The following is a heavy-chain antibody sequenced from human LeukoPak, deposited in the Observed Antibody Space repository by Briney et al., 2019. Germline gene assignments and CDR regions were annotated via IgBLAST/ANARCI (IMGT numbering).Heavy chain of an antibody. CDR3: ARRHSSGYQSWHYYYYMDV. CDR1: GYTFTSYG. Sequence: ASVKVSCKASGYTFTSYGISWVRQAPGQGLEWMGWISAYNGNTNYAQKLQGRVTMTTDTSTSTAYMELRSLRSDDTAVYYCARRHSSGYQSWHYYYYMDVWGKGTTVTVSS. J-gene: IGHJ6*03. CDR2: ISAYNGNT. D-gene: IGHD6-25*01. V-gene: IGHV1-18*01.